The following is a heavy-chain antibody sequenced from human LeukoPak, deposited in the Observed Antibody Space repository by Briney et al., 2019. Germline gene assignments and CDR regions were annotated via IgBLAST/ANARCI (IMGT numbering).Heavy chain of an antibody. D-gene: IGHD3-10*01. J-gene: IGHJ3*02. V-gene: IGHV3-21*01. CDR2: ISSSSYI. CDR3: AREGYGHDAFDI. CDR1: GFTFSSYS. Sequence: GGSLRLSCAASGFTFSSYSMNWVRQAPGKGLEWVSSISSSSYIYYADSVKGRFTISRDNAKNSLYLQMNSLRAEDTAVYYCAREGYGHDAFDIWGQGTMVTVSS.